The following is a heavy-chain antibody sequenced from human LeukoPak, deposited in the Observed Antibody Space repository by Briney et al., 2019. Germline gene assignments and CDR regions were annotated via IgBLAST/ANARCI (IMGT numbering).Heavy chain of an antibody. J-gene: IGHJ5*01. CDR3: ASDKDRGWLQMTDAGFDS. CDR1: GFTFSNYF. CDR2: IKEDGREK. D-gene: IGHD5-24*01. Sequence: GGSLRVSCAVSGFTFSNYFMSWVRQAPGKGLEWVANIKEDGREKYYADSVKGRFTISRDNANNSLYLQMDSLRVEDTAVYYCASDKDRGWLQMTDAGFDSWGQGTLVTVSS. V-gene: IGHV3-7*01.